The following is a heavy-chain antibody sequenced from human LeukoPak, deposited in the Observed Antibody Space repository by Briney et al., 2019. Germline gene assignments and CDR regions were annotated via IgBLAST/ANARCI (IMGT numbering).Heavy chain of an antibody. V-gene: IGHV1-8*01. CDR1: GYTFTSYD. Sequence: ASVKVSCKASGYTFTSYDINWVRQATGQGLEWMGWMNPNSGNTGYAQKFQGRVTMTRNTSISTAYMELSSLRSEDTAVYYCARGEGWYRHYYFDYWGQGTLVTVSS. CDR2: MNPNSGNT. CDR3: ARGEGWYRHYYFDY. D-gene: IGHD6-19*01. J-gene: IGHJ4*02.